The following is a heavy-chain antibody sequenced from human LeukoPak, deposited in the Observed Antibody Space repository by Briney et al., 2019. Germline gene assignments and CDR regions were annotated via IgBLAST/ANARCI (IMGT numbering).Heavy chain of an antibody. CDR1: GFTYSNSA. V-gene: IGHV3-23*01. Sequence: GGSLRLSCAASGFTYSNSAMSWVRQAPGKGLEWVSTISGSGGSTYYADSVKGRFTISRDNSKNTLYLQMNSLRAEDTAIYYCAKGSYYDSSGSFYFDYWGQGTLVTVSS. J-gene: IGHJ4*02. D-gene: IGHD3-22*01. CDR3: AKGSYYDSSGSFYFDY. CDR2: ISGSGGST.